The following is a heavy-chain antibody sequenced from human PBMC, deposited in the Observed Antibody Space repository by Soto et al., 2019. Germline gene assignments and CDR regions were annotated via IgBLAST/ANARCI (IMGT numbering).Heavy chain of an antibody. J-gene: IGHJ3*02. CDR3: ARGFEQWRGHDAFDI. D-gene: IGHD6-19*01. V-gene: IGHV4-4*07. Sequence: SETLSLTCTVSGGSISSYYWSWIRQPAGKGLEWIGRIYTSGSTNYNPSLKSRVTMSVDTSKNQFSLKLSSVTAADTAVYYCARGFEQWRGHDAFDIWGQGTMVTVSS. CDR1: GGSISSYY. CDR2: IYTSGST.